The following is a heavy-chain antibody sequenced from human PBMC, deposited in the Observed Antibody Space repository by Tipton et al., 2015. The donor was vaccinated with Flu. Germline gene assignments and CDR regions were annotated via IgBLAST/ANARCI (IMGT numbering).Heavy chain of an antibody. Sequence: SLRLSCSASGLTFSDFWMTWVRQAPGKALEWVATINQGGTEKYSVDSVKGRFSISRDNAKNSLYLQMNSLRAEDTAVYYCARDHPPSITVLGEITDYFGMAVWGQGTTVTVSS. CDR2: INQGGTEK. CDR1: GLTFSDFW. J-gene: IGHJ6*02. V-gene: IGHV3-7*03. CDR3: ARDHPPSITVLGEITDYFGMAV. D-gene: IGHD3-3*01.